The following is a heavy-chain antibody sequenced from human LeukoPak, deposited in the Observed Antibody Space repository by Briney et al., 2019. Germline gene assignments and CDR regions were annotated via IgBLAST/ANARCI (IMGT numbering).Heavy chain of an antibody. CDR2: INWNGGST. J-gene: IGHJ3*02. CDR3: ARSYDSTLLGAFDI. CDR1: GFTFDDYG. D-gene: IGHD3-22*01. V-gene: IGHV3-20*04. Sequence: PGGSLRLSCAASGFTFDDYGMSWVRQAPGKGLEWVSGINWNGGSTVYADSVKGGFTISRDNAKDSLYLQMNSLRAEDTALYYCARSYDSTLLGAFDIWGQGTMVTVSS.